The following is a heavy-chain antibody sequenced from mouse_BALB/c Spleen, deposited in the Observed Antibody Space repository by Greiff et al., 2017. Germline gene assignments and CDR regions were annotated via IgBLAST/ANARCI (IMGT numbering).Heavy chain of an antibody. CDR2: ISSGGSYT. CDR1: GFTFSSYA. D-gene: IGHD4-1*01. Sequence: DVKLVESGGGLVKPGGSLKLSCAASGFTFSSYAMSWVRQTPEKRLEWVATISSGGSYTYYPDSVKGRFTISRDNAKNTLYLQMSSLRSEDTAMYYCARHEGTGTWFFDYWGQGTTLTVSS. J-gene: IGHJ2*01. CDR3: ARHEGTGTWFFDY. V-gene: IGHV5-9-3*01.